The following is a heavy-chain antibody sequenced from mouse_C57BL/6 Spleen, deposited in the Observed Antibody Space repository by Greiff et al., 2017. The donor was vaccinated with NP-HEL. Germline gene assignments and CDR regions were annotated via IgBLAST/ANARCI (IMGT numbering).Heavy chain of an antibody. J-gene: IGHJ4*01. D-gene: IGHD6-1*01. CDR2: INPSNGGT. V-gene: IGHV1-53*01. CDR1: GYTFTSYW. CDR3: ATGVLALAYAMDY. Sequence: VQLQQSGTELVKPGASVKLSCKASGYTFTSYWMHWVKQRPGQGLEWIGNINPSNGGTNYNEKFKGKATLTVDKSSSTAYMQLSSLTSEDSAVYYGATGVLALAYAMDYWGQGTAVTVSS.